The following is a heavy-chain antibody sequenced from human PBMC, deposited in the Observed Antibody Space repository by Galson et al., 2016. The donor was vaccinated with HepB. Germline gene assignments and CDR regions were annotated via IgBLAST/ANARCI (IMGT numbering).Heavy chain of an antibody. J-gene: IGHJ1*01. CDR2: INHSGSI. Sequence: SETLSLTCGVYGGSFSGYYWTWIRQAPGKGLAWIGEINHSGSINHNPSLKSRVTISVDSSKRRFSLRLTSVTAADTAVYYCARVGSSWFAGYFQRWGQGTLVTVSS. CDR1: GGSFSGYY. D-gene: IGHD6-13*01. CDR3: ARVGSSWFAGYFQR. V-gene: IGHV4-34*01.